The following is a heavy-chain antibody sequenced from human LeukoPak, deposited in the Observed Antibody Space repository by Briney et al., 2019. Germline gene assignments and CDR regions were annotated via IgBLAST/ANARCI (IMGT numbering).Heavy chain of an antibody. CDR3: ARGRVRYFDWLLSPNDAFDI. CDR2: INTNTGNP. J-gene: IGHJ3*02. CDR1: GYTFTSYA. Sequence: ASVKVSCKASGYTFTSYAMNWVRQAPGQGLEWMGWINTNTGNPTYAQGFTGRFVFSLDTSVSTAYLQISSLKAEDTAVYYCARGRVRYFDWLLSPNDAFDIWGQGTMVTVSS. D-gene: IGHD3-9*01. V-gene: IGHV7-4-1*02.